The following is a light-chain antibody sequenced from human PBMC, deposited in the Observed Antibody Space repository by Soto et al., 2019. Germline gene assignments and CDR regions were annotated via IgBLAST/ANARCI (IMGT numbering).Light chain of an antibody. CDR1: QRISVF. CDR3: QQSYSVPFT. Sequence: DIQMTQSPSSLSACVGDRVTITCRTSQRISVFLNWYQQRPGKAPKVLIYAACSLQSGVPSRFSGSGSGTNLPLTINSLQPEDFATYYCQQSYSVPFTFGPGTNVDTK. V-gene: IGKV1-39*01. J-gene: IGKJ3*01. CDR2: AAC.